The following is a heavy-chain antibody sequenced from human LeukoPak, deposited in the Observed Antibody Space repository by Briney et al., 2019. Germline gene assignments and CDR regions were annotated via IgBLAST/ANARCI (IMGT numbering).Heavy chain of an antibody. J-gene: IGHJ6*03. Sequence: GGSLRLSCAASGFTVSSNYMSWVRQAPGKGLEWVSVIYSGGSTYYADSVKGRFTISRGNSKNTLYLQMNSLRAEDTAVYYCARETPGYYYYYMDVWGKGTTVTVSS. CDR1: GFTVSSNY. D-gene: IGHD1-1*01. V-gene: IGHV3-66*02. CDR2: IYSGGST. CDR3: ARETPGYYYYYMDV.